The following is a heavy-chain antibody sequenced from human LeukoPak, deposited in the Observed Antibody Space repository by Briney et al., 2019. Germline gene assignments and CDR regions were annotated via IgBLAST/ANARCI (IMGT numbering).Heavy chain of an antibody. CDR2: ISAYNGNT. J-gene: IGHJ4*02. Sequence: GATVKVSCKASGYTFTSYGISWVRQAPGQGLGWMGWISAYNGNTNYAQRLQGRLTMTTDTSTTTAYMELRSLRSDDTAVYFCARIHFDRSGYYYYFDNWGQGTLVTVSS. D-gene: IGHD3-22*01. CDR3: ARIHFDRSGYYYYFDN. V-gene: IGHV1-18*01. CDR1: GYTFTSYG.